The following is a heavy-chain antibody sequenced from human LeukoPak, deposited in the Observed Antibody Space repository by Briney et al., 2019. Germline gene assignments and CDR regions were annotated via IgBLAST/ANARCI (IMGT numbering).Heavy chain of an antibody. V-gene: IGHV3-30*18. CDR1: GFSFSNYG. J-gene: IGHJ3*02. Sequence: GRSLRLSCAASGFSFSNYGMHWVRQAPGKGLEWVAVISYDGSQKYYADSVKGRFTISRDNSKNTLFLQMNSLRAEDTAVYFCAKANILFWFGEFTNDAFDTWGQGTMVTVSS. CDR3: AKANILFWFGEFTNDAFDT. D-gene: IGHD3-10*01. CDR2: ISYDGSQK.